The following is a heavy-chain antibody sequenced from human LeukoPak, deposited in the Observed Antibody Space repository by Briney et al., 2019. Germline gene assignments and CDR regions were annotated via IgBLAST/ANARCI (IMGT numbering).Heavy chain of an antibody. CDR3: ARENGYYDSSGYYY. J-gene: IGHJ4*02. D-gene: IGHD3-22*01. Sequence: SETLSLTCTVSGGSISSSTYYWGWIRQPPGKGLEWIGSIYYSGLTYYNPSLKSRVTISVDTSKNQFSLKLSSVTAADTAVYYCARENGYYDSSGYYYWGQGTLVTVSS. V-gene: IGHV4-39*07. CDR2: IYYSGLT. CDR1: GGSISSSTYY.